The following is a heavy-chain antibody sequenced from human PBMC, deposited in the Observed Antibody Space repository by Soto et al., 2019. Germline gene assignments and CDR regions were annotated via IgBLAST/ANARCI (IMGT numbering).Heavy chain of an antibody. V-gene: IGHV3-33*01. CDR2: IWYDGSNK. CDR3: ARDPGKTTVTTRVTGTWFDP. D-gene: IGHD4-17*01. CDR1: GFTFSSYG. J-gene: IGHJ5*02. Sequence: GGSLRLSCAASGFTFSSYGMHWVRQAPGKGLEWVAVIWYDGSNKYYADSVKGRFTISRDNSKNTLYLQMNSLRAEDTAVYYCARDPGKTTVTTRVTGTWFDPWGQGTLVTVSS.